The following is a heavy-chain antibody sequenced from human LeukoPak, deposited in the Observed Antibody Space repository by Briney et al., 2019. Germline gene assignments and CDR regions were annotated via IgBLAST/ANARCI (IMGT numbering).Heavy chain of an antibody. V-gene: IGHV4-39*07. CDR3: ARDSSSWNDAFDI. Sequence: SETLSLTCTVSSVSISSTSYYWGWIRQPPGKGLEWIGSIYHSGSTYYNPSLKSRVTISVDTSKNQFSLKLSSVTAADTAVYYCARDSSSWNDAFDIWGQGTMVTVSS. CDR1: SVSISSTSYY. J-gene: IGHJ3*02. CDR2: IYHSGST. D-gene: IGHD6-13*01.